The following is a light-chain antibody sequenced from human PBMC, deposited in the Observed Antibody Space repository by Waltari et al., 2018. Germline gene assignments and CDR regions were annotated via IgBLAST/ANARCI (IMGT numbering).Light chain of an antibody. V-gene: IGLV2-14*01. CDR2: EVS. CDR3: SSYTSSSTWV. Sequence: QSALTQPASVSGSPGQSITISCTGTSSDVGGYNYVSWYQQPPGKPPKLMIYEVSKGPSGVSNRFAGSKSGNTASLTISGLQSEDEADYYCSSYTSSSTWVFGGGTKLTVL. J-gene: IGLJ3*02. CDR1: SSDVGGYNY.